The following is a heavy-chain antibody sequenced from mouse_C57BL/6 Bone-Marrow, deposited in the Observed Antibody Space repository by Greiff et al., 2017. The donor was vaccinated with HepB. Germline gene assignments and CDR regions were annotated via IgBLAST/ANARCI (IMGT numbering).Heavy chain of an antibody. CDR3: AKSPYYRNYVGYYYAMDY. D-gene: IGHD2-5*01. V-gene: IGHV1-7*01. CDR2: INPSSGYT. J-gene: IGHJ4*01. Sequence: QVQLQQSGAELAKPGASVKLSCKASGYTFTSYWMHWVKQRPGQGLEWIGYINPSSGYTKYNQKFKDKATLTADKSSSTAYMQLSSLTYEDSAVYYCAKSPYYRNYVGYYYAMDYWGQGTSVTVSS. CDR1: GYTFTSYW.